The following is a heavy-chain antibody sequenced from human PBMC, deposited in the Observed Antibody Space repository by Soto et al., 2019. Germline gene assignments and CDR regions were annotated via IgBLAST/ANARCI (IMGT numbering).Heavy chain of an antibody. CDR3: ARVGFRMVRRVSWFDP. CDR1: GGSISSGDYY. D-gene: IGHD3-10*01. Sequence: QVQLQESGPGLVKPSQTLSLTCTVSGGSISSGDYYWSWIRQPPGKGLEWIGYIYYSGSTYYNPSLNGRVTISVDTSKNQFSLKLSSVTAADTAVYYCARVGFRMVRRVSWFDPWGQGTLVTVS. CDR2: IYYSGST. V-gene: IGHV4-30-4*01. J-gene: IGHJ5*02.